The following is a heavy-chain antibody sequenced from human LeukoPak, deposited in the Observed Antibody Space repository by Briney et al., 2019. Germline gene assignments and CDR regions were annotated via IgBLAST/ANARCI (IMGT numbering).Heavy chain of an antibody. D-gene: IGHD3-22*01. CDR2: IRYDGSHK. CDR1: GSTFSSYG. CDR3: AKDLGYLTLVGLRLIDY. Sequence: GGSLRLSCAASGSTFSSYGIHWVRQAPGKGLEWVTFIRYDGSHKYYADSVKGRFTVSRDNSKNTLYLQMNSLRAEDTAVYFCAKDLGYLTLVGLRLIDYWGQGTLVTVSS. J-gene: IGHJ4*02. V-gene: IGHV3-30*02.